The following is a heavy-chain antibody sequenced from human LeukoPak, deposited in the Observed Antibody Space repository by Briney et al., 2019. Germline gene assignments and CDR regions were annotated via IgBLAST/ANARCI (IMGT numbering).Heavy chain of an antibody. J-gene: IGHJ5*02. V-gene: IGHV4-38-2*02. CDR2: LDHTGST. CDR3: AKHGSLMRGNIDWFDP. D-gene: IGHD1/OR15-1a*01. Sequence: PSETLSLTCTVSGNPISSGYFWGWIRQPPGKGLEWLGNLDHTGSTNYNPSLKSRVSISVDTSKNQFSLKLTSVTAADTAVYYCAKHGSLMRGNIDWFDPWGQGTLVTVSS. CDR1: GNPISSGYF.